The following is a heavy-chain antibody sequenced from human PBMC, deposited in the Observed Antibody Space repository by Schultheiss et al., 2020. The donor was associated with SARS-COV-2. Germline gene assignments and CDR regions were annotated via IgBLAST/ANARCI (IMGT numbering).Heavy chain of an antibody. CDR3: ARGLAAAGYGMDV. J-gene: IGHJ6*02. CDR2: ISSSSSYI. D-gene: IGHD6-13*01. Sequence: GGSLRLSCAASGFTFSSYSMNWVRQAPGKGLEWVSSISSSSSYIYYADSVKGRFTISRDNAKNSLYLQMNSLRAEDTAVYYCARGLAAAGYGMDVWGQGTLVTVAS. CDR1: GFTFSSYS. V-gene: IGHV3-21*01.